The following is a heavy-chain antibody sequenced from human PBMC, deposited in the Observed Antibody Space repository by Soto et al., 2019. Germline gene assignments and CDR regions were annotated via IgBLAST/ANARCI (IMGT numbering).Heavy chain of an antibody. V-gene: IGHV3-30-3*01. CDR2: ISYDGSNK. CDR1: GFTFSSYA. CDR3: ARDQGARPPVDYYYYYGMDV. Sequence: QVQLVESGGGVVQPGRSLRLSCAASGFTFSSYAMHWVRQAPGKGLEWVAVISYDGSNKYYADSVKGRFTISRDNSKNTXYXRMNSLRAEDTAVYYCARDQGARPPVDYYYYYGMDVWGQGTTVTVSS. D-gene: IGHD6-6*01. J-gene: IGHJ6*02.